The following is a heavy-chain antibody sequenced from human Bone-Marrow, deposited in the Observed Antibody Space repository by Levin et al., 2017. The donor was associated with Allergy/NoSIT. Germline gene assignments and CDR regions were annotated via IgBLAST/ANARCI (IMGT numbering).Heavy chain of an antibody. J-gene: IGHJ4*02. CDR1: GFTFSSYG. CDR3: AKSHSSSSIDY. D-gene: IGHD6-6*01. V-gene: IGHV3-30*18. CDR2: ISYDGSNK. Sequence: GESLKISCAASGFTFSSYGMHWVRQAPGKGLEWVAVISYDGSNKYYADSVKGRFTISRDNSKNTLYLQMNSLRAEDTAVYYCAKSHSSSSIDYWGQGTLVTVSS.